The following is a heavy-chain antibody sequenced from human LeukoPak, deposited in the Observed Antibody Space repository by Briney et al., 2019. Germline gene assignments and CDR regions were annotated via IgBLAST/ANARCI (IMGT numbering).Heavy chain of an antibody. CDR1: GYTFTSYY. Sequence: ASVKVSCKASGYTFTSYYMHWVRQAPGQGLEWMGIINPSSGSASYIQKFQGRVTMTRDTSTSTVYMELSSLRSEDTALYYCARDRGYYYGSGIYTFDYWGQGTLVTVSS. V-gene: IGHV1-46*01. D-gene: IGHD3-10*01. CDR3: ARDRGYYYGSGIYTFDY. J-gene: IGHJ4*02. CDR2: INPSSGSA.